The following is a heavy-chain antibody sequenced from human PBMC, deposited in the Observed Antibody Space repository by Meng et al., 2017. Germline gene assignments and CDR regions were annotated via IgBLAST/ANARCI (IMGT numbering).Heavy chain of an antibody. CDR2: INSDGSST. Sequence: GESLKISCAASGFTFSSYWMHWVRQAPGKGLVWVSRINSDGSSTSYADSVKGRFTISRDNAKNTLYLQMNSLRAEDTALYYCARVPYYYDSSGYYSDFWGQGTLVTVSS. CDR1: GFTFSSYW. D-gene: IGHD3-22*01. CDR3: ARVPYYYDSSGYYSDF. J-gene: IGHJ4*02. V-gene: IGHV3-74*01.